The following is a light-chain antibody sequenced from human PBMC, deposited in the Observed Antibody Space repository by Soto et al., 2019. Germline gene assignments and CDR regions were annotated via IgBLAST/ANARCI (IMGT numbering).Light chain of an antibody. V-gene: IGLV1-40*01. Sequence: QPVLTQPPSVSGAPGQRVTISCTGSSSNIGAGYDVHWYQQLPGTAPKLLIYGNSNRPSGVPDRFSGSKSGTSASLAITGLQAEDEADYYCQSMEVFGGGTKLTVL. CDR3: QSMEV. CDR1: SSNIGAGYD. J-gene: IGLJ2*01. CDR2: GNS.